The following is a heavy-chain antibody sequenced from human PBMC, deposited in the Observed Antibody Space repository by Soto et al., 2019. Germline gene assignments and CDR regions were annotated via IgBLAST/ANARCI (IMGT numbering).Heavy chain of an antibody. J-gene: IGHJ6*02. Sequence: SVKVSCKASGGTFSSYAISWVRQAPGQGLEWMGGIIPIFGTANYAQKFQGRVTITADESTSTAYMELSSLRSEDTAVYYCARSLLIVVQDYYYGMDVWGQGTTVTVSS. D-gene: IGHD3-22*01. CDR1: GGTFSSYA. CDR3: ARSLLIVVQDYYYGMDV. CDR2: IIPIFGTA. V-gene: IGHV1-69*13.